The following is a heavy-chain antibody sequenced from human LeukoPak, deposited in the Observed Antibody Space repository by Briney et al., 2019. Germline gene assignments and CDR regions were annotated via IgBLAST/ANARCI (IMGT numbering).Heavy chain of an antibody. V-gene: IGHV4-4*02. CDR1: GGSISSSNW. Sequence: PSETLSLTCAVSGGSISSSNWWSWVRPPPGKGLEWIGEIYHSGSTNYNPSLKSRVTISVDKSKNQFSLKLSSVTAADTAVYYCARDMEGDSSGWYSNDYYGMDVWGQGTTVTVSS. CDR2: IYHSGST. D-gene: IGHD6-19*01. CDR3: ARDMEGDSSGWYSNDYYGMDV. J-gene: IGHJ6*02.